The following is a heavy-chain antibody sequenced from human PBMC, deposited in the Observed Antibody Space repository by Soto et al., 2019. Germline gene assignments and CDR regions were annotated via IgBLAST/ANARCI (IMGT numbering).Heavy chain of an antibody. CDR3: ARDHPLARGNNWFDP. CDR2: IIPSFNTA. V-gene: IGHV1-69*01. Sequence: QVQLVQSGAEVKKPGSSVKVSCKASGGSFSTFAISWVRQAPGQGLEWMGGIIPSFNTAKYTQKFQGRVTIIADESTSTAYMELSSLRSEDTAVYYCARDHPLARGNNWFDPWGQGTLVTVSS. D-gene: IGHD5-12*01. J-gene: IGHJ5*02. CDR1: GGSFSTFA.